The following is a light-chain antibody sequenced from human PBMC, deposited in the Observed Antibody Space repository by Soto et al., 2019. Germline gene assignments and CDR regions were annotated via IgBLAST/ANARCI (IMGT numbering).Light chain of an antibody. CDR3: QQYNSFPWT. V-gene: IGKV1-5*01. CDR1: QGISSY. J-gene: IGKJ1*01. CDR2: DAS. Sequence: DMHITHSPSSLSPSVGYVFTMTFLASQGISSYLSWYQQKPGNAPNLLIYDASGLESGVPSRFSGYGSGTDFTLIISSLQPDDFATYYCQQYNSFPWTFGQGTKVDI.